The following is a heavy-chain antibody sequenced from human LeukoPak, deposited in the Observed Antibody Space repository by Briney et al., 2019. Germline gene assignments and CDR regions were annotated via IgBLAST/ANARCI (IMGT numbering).Heavy chain of an antibody. D-gene: IGHD5-18*01. CDR1: GFTFSNYE. Sequence: GGSLRLSCAASGFTFSNYEMNWVRQAPGKGLEWVSYISGRGDVIYYADSVKGRFTISRDNAKNSLYLQTNSLRAEDTAVYYCTTVRYRSGFDPWGQGTLVTVSS. CDR2: ISGRGDVI. CDR3: TTVRYRSGFDP. J-gene: IGHJ5*02. V-gene: IGHV3-48*03.